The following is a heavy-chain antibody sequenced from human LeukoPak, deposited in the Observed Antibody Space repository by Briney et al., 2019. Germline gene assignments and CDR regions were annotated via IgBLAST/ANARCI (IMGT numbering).Heavy chain of an antibody. J-gene: IGHJ5*02. CDR2: VSYSGST. CDR1: GDSISSYF. D-gene: IGHD6-13*01. V-gene: IGHV4-59*08. Sequence: PSDTLSLTCTVSGDSISSYFWNWLRQPPGKGLEWIGYVSYSGSTNYNPSFKSRVTISVDTSRTQFSLKLNSVTAADTALYYCARRRAEGGSNGHYNWFDPWGQGTLVTVSS. CDR3: ARRRAEGGSNGHYNWFDP.